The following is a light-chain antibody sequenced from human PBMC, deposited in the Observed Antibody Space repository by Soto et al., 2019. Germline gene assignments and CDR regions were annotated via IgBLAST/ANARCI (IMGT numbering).Light chain of an antibody. J-gene: IGKJ4*01. V-gene: IGKV3-11*01. CDR1: QSITNS. CDR2: DAS. Sequence: ESVLTQSPATLSLSPGDRATLSCRASQSITNSLAWYRHQPGQPPRLLIYDASKRATGIPARFIGSGSGTHFTLTISSLEPEDFGLYSCKHRSNWPSVTFGGGTKVEIK. CDR3: KHRSNWPSVT.